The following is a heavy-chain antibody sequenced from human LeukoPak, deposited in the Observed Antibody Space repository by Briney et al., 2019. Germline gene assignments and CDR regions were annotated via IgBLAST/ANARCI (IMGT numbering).Heavy chain of an antibody. V-gene: IGHV1-69*04. J-gene: IGHJ4*02. CDR2: IIPILGIA. CDR1: GGTFSSYA. CDR3: ARVEFYDSSGYLDPTFDY. D-gene: IGHD3-22*01. Sequence: ASVRVSCKASGGTFSSYAISWVRQAPGQGLEWMGRIIPILGIANYAQKFQGRVTITADKSTSTAYMELSSLRSEGTAVYYCARVEFYDSSGYLDPTFDYWGQGTLVTVSS.